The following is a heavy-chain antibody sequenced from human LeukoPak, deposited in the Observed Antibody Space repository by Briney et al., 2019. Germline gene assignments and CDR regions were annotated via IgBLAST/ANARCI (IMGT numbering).Heavy chain of an antibody. V-gene: IGHV3-66*01. J-gene: IGHJ4*02. CDR1: GFTVSSNY. Sequence: GGSLRLSCAASGFTVSSNYMSWVRQAPGKGLEWVSVIYSGGSTYYADSVKGRFTISRDNSKNTLYLQMNSLRAEDTAVYYYAVIGTYGSGSYSDYWGQGTLVTVSS. CDR2: IYSGGST. D-gene: IGHD3-10*01. CDR3: AVIGTYGSGSYSDY.